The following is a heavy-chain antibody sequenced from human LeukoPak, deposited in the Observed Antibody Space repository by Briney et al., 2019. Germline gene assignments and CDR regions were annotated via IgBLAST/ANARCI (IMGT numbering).Heavy chain of an antibody. Sequence: SETLSLTCAVYGGSFSGYYWSWIRQPPGKGLEWIGEINHSGSTNYNPSLKSRVTISVDTSKNQFSLKLSSVTAADTAVYYCARARWARAFDYWGQGTLVTVSS. CDR2: INHSGST. D-gene: IGHD4-23*01. CDR1: GGSFSGYY. CDR3: ARARWARAFDY. J-gene: IGHJ4*02. V-gene: IGHV4-34*01.